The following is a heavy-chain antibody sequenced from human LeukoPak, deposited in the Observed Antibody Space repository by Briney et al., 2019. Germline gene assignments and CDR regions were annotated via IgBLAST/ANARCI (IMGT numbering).Heavy chain of an antibody. CDR1: GFTFSNYG. D-gene: IGHD1-14*01. CDR2: ISYDGSNK. Sequence: GRSLRLSCAASGFTFSNYGMHWVRQAPGKGLEWVAVISYDGSNKYYADSVKGRFTISRDNSKNTLYLQMNSLRAEDTAVYYCAKEVADHNNWFDPWGQGTLVTVSS. CDR3: AKEVADHNNWFDP. J-gene: IGHJ5*02. V-gene: IGHV3-30*18.